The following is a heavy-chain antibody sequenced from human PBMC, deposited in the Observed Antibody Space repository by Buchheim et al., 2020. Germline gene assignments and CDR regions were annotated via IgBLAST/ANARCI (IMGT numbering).Heavy chain of an antibody. V-gene: IGHV3-7*01. J-gene: IGHJ4*02. CDR2: IKQDGSEK. CDR1: GFRFDLHW. Sequence: DVQLVESGGGSVQRGGSLRLSCAGSGFRFDLHWMSWVRQAPGKALEWVANIKQDGSEKYVGDSVKGRFTISRDNGKNSLYLQMNSLRAEDTAVYYCARVTVQLPPAVFDYWGQGTL. CDR3: ARVTVQLPPAVFDY. D-gene: IGHD2-2*01.